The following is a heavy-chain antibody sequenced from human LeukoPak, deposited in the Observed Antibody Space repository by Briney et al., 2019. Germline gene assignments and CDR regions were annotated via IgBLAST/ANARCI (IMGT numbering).Heavy chain of an antibody. CDR2: IKHRGRS. Sequence: PSETLSLTCSVSGSSISSDYYWGWVRPPPGKGLEWIGSIKHRGRSYYNPSLKSRVTISVDTSKNQFSLLLSSVTAADTAVYYCARVVGATSIDYWGQGILVTVSS. V-gene: IGHV4-38-2*02. D-gene: IGHD2-15*01. CDR1: GSSISSDYY. CDR3: ARVVGATSIDY. J-gene: IGHJ4*02.